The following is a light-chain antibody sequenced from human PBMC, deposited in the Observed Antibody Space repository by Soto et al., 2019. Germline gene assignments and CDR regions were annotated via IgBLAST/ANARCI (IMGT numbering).Light chain of an antibody. CDR2: EVN. CDR3: SSYTSNRTYV. V-gene: IGLV2-18*02. CDR1: SSDVGSYNR. J-gene: IGLJ1*01. Sequence: QSVLTQPPSVSGSPGQSVTISCTGTSSDVGSYNRVSWYQQPPGTAPKLMIYEVNNRPSGVPDRFSGSKSGNMASLTISGLQAEDEADYYCSSYTSNRTYVFGPGTKVNVL.